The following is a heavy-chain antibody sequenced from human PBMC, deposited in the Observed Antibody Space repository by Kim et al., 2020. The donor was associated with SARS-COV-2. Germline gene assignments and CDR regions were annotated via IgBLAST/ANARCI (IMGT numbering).Heavy chain of an antibody. D-gene: IGHD6-13*01. CDR3: AQDRWSSSDGYFDY. CDR2: IYSGGSST. V-gene: IGHV3-23*03. CDR1: GFTFSSYA. J-gene: IGHJ4*02. Sequence: GGSLRLSCAASGFTFSSYAMSWVRQAPGKGLEWVSVIYSGGSSTYYADSVKGRFTISRDNAKNTLYLQMNSPRAEATAVYCCAQDRWSSSDGYFDYWGQG.